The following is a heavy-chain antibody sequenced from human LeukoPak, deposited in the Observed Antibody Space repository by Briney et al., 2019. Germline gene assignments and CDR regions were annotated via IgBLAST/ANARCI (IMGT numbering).Heavy chain of an antibody. CDR1: GFIFTSRA. Sequence: GSLRLSCAGSGFIFTSRAMNWVRQAPGKGLEWVSAIGGNGINTYYADSVKGRFTVSRDNAKNTLYLQMNSVRAEDTAVYYCVRDARYRFDYWGQGTLVTVSS. V-gene: IGHV3-23*01. CDR3: VRDARYRFDY. CDR2: IGGNGINT. D-gene: IGHD1-1*01. J-gene: IGHJ4*02.